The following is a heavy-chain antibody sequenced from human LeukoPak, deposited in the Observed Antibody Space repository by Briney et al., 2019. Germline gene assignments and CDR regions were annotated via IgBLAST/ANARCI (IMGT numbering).Heavy chain of an antibody. CDR1: GFTISSYW. CDR2: INSDGSTT. V-gene: IGHV3-74*01. CDR3: ARGNYYGQDY. Sequence: GGSLRLSCGASGFTISSYWMPWVRQAPGKGLVWISRINSDGSTTSYADSVKGRFTISRDNAKNTLYLQMSSLRAEDTAVYYCARGNYYGQDYWGQGTLVTVSS. D-gene: IGHD3-10*01. J-gene: IGHJ4*02.